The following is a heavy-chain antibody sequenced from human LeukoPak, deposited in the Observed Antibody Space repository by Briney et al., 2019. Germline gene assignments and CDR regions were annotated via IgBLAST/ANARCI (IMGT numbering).Heavy chain of an antibody. CDR1: GYTFTSYS. CDR2: ISAYNGNT. D-gene: IGHD6-19*01. Sequence: GASVKVSCKASGYTFTSYSISWVRQAPGQGLEWMGWISAYNGNTNYAQKLQGRVTMTTDTSTSTAYMELRSLRSDDTAVYYCARGPRGRYSSGWYYIWYWGQGTLVTVSS. CDR3: ARGPRGRYSSGWYYIWY. J-gene: IGHJ4*02. V-gene: IGHV1-18*01.